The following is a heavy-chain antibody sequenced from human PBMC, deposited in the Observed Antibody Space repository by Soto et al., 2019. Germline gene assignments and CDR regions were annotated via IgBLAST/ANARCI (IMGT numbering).Heavy chain of an antibody. Sequence: EVQLVESGGGLVKPGGSLRLSCAASGFTFSSYSMNWVRQAPGKGLEWVSSISSSSSYIYYADSVKGRFTISRDNAKNSLYLQMNSLRAEDTAVYYCARGAGSVIADYYFDYWGQGTLVTVSS. J-gene: IGHJ4*02. CDR3: ARGAGSVIADYYFDY. D-gene: IGHD3-16*02. V-gene: IGHV3-21*01. CDR2: ISSSSSYI. CDR1: GFTFSSYS.